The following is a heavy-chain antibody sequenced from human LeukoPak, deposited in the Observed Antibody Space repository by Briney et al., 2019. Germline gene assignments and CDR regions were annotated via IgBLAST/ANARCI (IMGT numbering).Heavy chain of an antibody. CDR3: ARAGSYYDFWSQNAFDY. J-gene: IGHJ4*02. D-gene: IGHD3-3*01. CDR1: GYTFTSYY. V-gene: IGHV1-46*01. Sequence: GAPVKVSCKASGYTFTSYYMHWVRQAPGQGLEWMGIINPSGGSTSYAQKFQGRVTMTRDTSTSTVYMELSSLRSEDTAVYYCARAGSYYDFWSQNAFDYWGQGTLVTVSS. CDR2: INPSGGST.